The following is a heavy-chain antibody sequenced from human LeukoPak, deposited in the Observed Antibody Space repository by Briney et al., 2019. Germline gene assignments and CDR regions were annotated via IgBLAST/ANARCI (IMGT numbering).Heavy chain of an antibody. CDR3: ARDYYYDSSGYYSRTLRY. V-gene: IGHV1-46*01. J-gene: IGHJ4*02. Sequence: GASVKVSCKASGYTFTSYYMHWVRQAPGQGLEWMGIINPSGGSTSYAQKFQGRVTMTRDTSTSTVYMELSSLRSEDTAVYYCARDYYYDSSGYYSRTLRYWGQGTLVTVSS. CDR1: GYTFTSYY. D-gene: IGHD3-22*01. CDR2: INPSGGST.